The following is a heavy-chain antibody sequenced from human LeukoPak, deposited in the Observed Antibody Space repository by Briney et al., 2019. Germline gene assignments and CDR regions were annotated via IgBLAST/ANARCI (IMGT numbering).Heavy chain of an antibody. J-gene: IGHJ6*04. D-gene: IGHD2-2*01. V-gene: IGHV3-64D*06. CDR2: INSNGANT. CDR3: VRGVVPAAVNGMDV. Sequence: PGGSLRLSCSASGFIFSGYDMHWVRQAPGKGLEYVSAINSNGANTYYADSVKGRFTISRDSSRNTLYLQVSSLGPDDTAVHYCVRGVVPAAVNGMDVWGKGTTITVSS. CDR1: GFIFSGYD.